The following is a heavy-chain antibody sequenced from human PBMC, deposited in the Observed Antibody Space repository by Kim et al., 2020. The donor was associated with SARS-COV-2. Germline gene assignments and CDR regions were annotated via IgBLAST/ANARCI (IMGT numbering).Heavy chain of an antibody. CDR2: IIVSGAST. V-gene: IGHV3-23*01. Sequence: GGSLRLSCAASGFTFSSYVMSWVRQAPGKGLAWVSTIIVSGASTFYADSVKGRFTISRDNFKNTLYLQMNSLRAEDTAVYYCAKGYSGSYDYWGQGTLVT. J-gene: IGHJ4*02. CDR3: AKGYSGSYDY. CDR1: GFTFSSYV. D-gene: IGHD1-26*01.